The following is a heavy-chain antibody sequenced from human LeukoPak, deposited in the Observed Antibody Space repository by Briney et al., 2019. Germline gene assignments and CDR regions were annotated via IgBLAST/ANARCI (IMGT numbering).Heavy chain of an antibody. CDR1: GGSISSYY. CDR3: ARSYGYSSSWYGSDWFDP. D-gene: IGHD6-13*01. J-gene: IGHJ5*02. CDR2: IDYSGST. Sequence: SETLSLTCTVSGGSISSYYWSWIRQSPGKGLEWIGYIDYSGSTNYNPSPKSRVTISVDTSKNQFSLKLSSVTAADTAVYYCARSYGYSSSWYGSDWFDPWGQGTLVTVSS. V-gene: IGHV4-59*08.